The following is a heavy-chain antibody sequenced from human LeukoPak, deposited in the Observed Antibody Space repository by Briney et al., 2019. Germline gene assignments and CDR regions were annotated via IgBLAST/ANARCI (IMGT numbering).Heavy chain of an antibody. CDR2: ISGSGGST. CDR1: GFTFSSYA. Sequence: GGSLRLSCAASGFTFSSYAMSWVRQAPGKGLEWVSAISGSGGSTYYADSVKGRFTIPRDNSKNTLYLQMNSLRAEDTAVYYCVLGDFGVRTQYGMDVWGQGTTVTVSS. J-gene: IGHJ6*02. V-gene: IGHV3-23*01. CDR3: VLGDFGVRTQYGMDV. D-gene: IGHD3-3*01.